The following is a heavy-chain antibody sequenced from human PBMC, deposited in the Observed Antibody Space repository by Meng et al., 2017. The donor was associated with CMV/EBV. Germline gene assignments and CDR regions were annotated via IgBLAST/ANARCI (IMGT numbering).Heavy chain of an antibody. D-gene: IGHD3-16*01. CDR1: GYTFPSYG. CDR2: ISAYNGNT. Sequence: VHLLAAGAECKKLGASSKVSRKASGYTFPSYGISGVRQAPGQGLEGMGWISAYNGNTNYAQKLQGRVTMTTDTSTSTAYMELRSLRSDDTAVYYCARVGGGNWFDPWGQGTLVTVSS. J-gene: IGHJ5*02. V-gene: IGHV1-18*01. CDR3: ARVGGGNWFDP.